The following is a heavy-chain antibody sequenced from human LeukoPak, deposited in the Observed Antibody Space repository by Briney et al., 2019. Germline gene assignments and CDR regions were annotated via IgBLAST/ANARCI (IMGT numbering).Heavy chain of an antibody. CDR3: ARDLSIAARPEDAFDI. J-gene: IGHJ3*02. CDR1: GYTFTGYY. D-gene: IGHD6-6*01. V-gene: IGHV1-2*02. CDR2: INPNSGGT. Sequence: ASVKVSCKASGYTFTGYYMHWVRQAPGQGLEWMGWINPNSGGTNYAQKFQGRVTMTRDTSISTAYMERSRLRSDDTAVYYCARDLSIAARPEDAFDIWGQGTMVTVSS.